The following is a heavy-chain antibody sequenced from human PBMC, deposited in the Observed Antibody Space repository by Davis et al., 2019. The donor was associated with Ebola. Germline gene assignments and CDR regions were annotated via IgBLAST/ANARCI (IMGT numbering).Heavy chain of an antibody. CDR1: GFTFSSYV. D-gene: IGHD6-13*01. V-gene: IGHV3-23*01. J-gene: IGHJ4*02. Sequence: GESLKISCAASGFTFSSYVMSWVRQAPGKGLEWVSAISGSGGSTYHADSVKGRFTISRDNSKNTLYLQMNSLRAEDTAVYYCAKEFGYSSSWDPAYYFDYWGQGTLVTVSS. CDR2: ISGSGGST. CDR3: AKEFGYSSSWDPAYYFDY.